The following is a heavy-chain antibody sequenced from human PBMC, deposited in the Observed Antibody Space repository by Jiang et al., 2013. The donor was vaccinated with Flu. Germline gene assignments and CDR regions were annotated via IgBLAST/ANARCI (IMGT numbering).Heavy chain of an antibody. V-gene: IGHV4-61*01. CDR1: SVNSDYYY. J-gene: IGHJ5*02. D-gene: IGHD3-22*01. CDR3: ARDYHDSTGYTWFDP. Sequence: SVNSDYYYWSWIRQPPGKGLEWLGYIYFSTTTNYNPSLKSRVTISMDTSKNQFSLRLTSVTAADTAVYFCARDYHDSTGYTWFDPWGQGTLVTVSS. CDR2: IYFSTTT.